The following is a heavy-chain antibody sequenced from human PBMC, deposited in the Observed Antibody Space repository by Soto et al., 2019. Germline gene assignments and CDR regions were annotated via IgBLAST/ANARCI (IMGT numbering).Heavy chain of an antibody. D-gene: IGHD6-19*01. CDR2: IYWNDDK. J-gene: IGHJ5*02. CDR3: AKSGSSGWYGWFDP. V-gene: IGHV2-5*01. Sequence: SGPTLVNPTQTLTLTCIFSGFSLRTSGVGVGWIRQPPGKALEWLGFIYWNDDKRYSPSLKSRLTITKDTSKNQVVLTMTNMDPVDTATYYCAKSGSSGWYGWFDPWGQGXLVTVSS. CDR1: GFSLRTSGVG.